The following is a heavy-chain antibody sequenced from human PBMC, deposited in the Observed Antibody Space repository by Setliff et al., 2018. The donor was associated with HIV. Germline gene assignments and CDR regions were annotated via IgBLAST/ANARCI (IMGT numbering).Heavy chain of an antibody. V-gene: IGHV4-59*01. CDR2: IYYSGSP. D-gene: IGHD2-15*01. CDR1: GGSISSYY. CDR3: ARNPCSGGSCPDAFDI. Sequence: PSETLSLTCTVSGGSISSYYWSWIRQPPGKGLEWIGYIYYSGSPNYNPSLTSRVTRSVDTSKNQISLKLSSVNAADTAVYYCARNPCSGGSCPDAFDIWCQGTMVTVSS. J-gene: IGHJ3*02.